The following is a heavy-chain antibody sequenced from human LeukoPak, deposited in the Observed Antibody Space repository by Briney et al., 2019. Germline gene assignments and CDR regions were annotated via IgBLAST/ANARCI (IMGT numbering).Heavy chain of an antibody. D-gene: IGHD3/OR15-3a*01. V-gene: IGHV3-7*01. CDR2: IKQDGSAI. CDR1: GFTFSNYW. J-gene: IGHJ4*02. CDR3: ARKGLGDY. Sequence: GGSLRLSCAASGFTFSNYWMSWVRQAPGKGLEWLANIKQDGSAIYYLDSVKGRFTISRDNAKNSLYLQMNSLRVDDTAVYYCARKGLGDYWGQGTLVTVSS.